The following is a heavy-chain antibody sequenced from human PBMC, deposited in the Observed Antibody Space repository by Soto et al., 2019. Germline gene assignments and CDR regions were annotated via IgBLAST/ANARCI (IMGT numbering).Heavy chain of an antibody. CDR3: ARENSRGITIFGVVDYGMDV. CDR1: GVALSCKA. J-gene: IGHJ6*02. D-gene: IGHD3-3*01. V-gene: IGHV1-69*13. CDR2: IIPIFGTA. Sequence: GASVKLSSKAPGVALSCKAMCSVRHAPGQGLEWMGGIIPIFGTANYAQKFQGRVTITADESTSTAYMELSSLRSEDTAVYYCARENSRGITIFGVVDYGMDVWGQGTTVTVSS.